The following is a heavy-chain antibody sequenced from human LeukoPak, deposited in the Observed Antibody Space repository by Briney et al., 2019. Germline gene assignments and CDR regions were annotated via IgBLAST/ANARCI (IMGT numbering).Heavy chain of an antibody. CDR1: GFALSSYR. Sequence: GGSLRLSCAASGFALSSYRMSWVRQAPGKGLEWVANIKQDGSEKYYVDSVKGRFTISRDNAKNSLYLQMNSLRAEDTAVYYCARERQVDFWSGYYLDYWGQGTLVTVSS. D-gene: IGHD3-3*01. CDR3: ARERQVDFWSGYYLDY. J-gene: IGHJ4*02. V-gene: IGHV3-7*01. CDR2: IKQDGSEK.